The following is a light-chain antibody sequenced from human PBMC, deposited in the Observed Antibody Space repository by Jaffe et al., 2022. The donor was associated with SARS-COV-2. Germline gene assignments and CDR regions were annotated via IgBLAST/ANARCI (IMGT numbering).Light chain of an antibody. J-gene: IGLJ2*01. Sequence: QSALTQPASVSGSPGQSITISCTETSSGVGTYNFVSWYQHHPGNAPKLMIYEDAKRPSGVSNRFSGFRSGNTASLTISGLQAEDEADYYCYSYDASSTFDVVFGGGTKLTVL. CDR2: EDA. CDR3: YSYDASSTFDVV. V-gene: IGLV2-23*02. CDR1: SSGVGTYNF.